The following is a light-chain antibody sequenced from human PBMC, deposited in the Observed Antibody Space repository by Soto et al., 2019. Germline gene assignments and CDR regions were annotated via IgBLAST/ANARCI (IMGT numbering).Light chain of an antibody. CDR3: HQYGSSAWT. CDR1: QSVSSSY. V-gene: IGKV3-20*01. Sequence: EIVLTQSPGTLSLSPGERATLSCRASQSVSSSYLAWYQQKPGQAPRLLIYGASSRATGIPDRFSGSGSGTDFTLTISRLEPEDFAVYYCHQYGSSAWTFGGGTKVDIK. CDR2: GAS. J-gene: IGKJ4*02.